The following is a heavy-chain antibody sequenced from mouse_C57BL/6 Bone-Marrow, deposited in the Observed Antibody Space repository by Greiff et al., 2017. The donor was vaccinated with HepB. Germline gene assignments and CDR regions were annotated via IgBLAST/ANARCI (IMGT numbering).Heavy chain of an antibody. CDR1: GYTFTSYW. V-gene: IGHV1-64*01. J-gene: IGHJ2*01. D-gene: IGHD1-1*01. Sequence: QVQLQQPGAELVKPGASVKLSCKASGYTFTSYWMHWVKQRPGQGLEWIGMIHPNSGSTNYNEKFKSKATLTVDKSSSTAYMQRSSLTSEDSAVYYCARGDYYGSSYVYWGQGTTLTVSS. CDR3: ARGDYYGSSYVY. CDR2: IHPNSGST.